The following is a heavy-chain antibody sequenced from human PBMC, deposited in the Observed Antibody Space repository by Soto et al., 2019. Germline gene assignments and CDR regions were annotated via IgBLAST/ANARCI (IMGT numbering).Heavy chain of an antibody. D-gene: IGHD3-16*01. J-gene: IGHJ6*02. CDR3: AKDWGPLSNYYYYGMDV. CDR2: ISGSGGSR. Sequence: EVQLLESGGGLVQPGGSLRLSCAASGFTFSSYAMTWVRQAPGKGLERVAAISGSGGSRYYADSVKGRFTISRDNSKNTLNLQMNSLRVEDTAVYYCAKDWGPLSNYYYYGMDVWGQGTTVTVSS. V-gene: IGHV3-23*01. CDR1: GFTFSSYA.